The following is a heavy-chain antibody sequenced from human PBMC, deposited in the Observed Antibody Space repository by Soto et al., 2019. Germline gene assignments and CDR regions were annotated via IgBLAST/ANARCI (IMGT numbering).Heavy chain of an antibody. Sequence: EVQLVESGGGLVQPGGFLRLSCAASGFTFSSYAMHWVRQAPGKGLEYVSAISSNGGSTYYANSVKGRFTISRDNSKNTLYLQMGSLRAEDMAVYYCATRRYGSGSYLHIWGQGTMVTVSS. CDR1: GFTFSSYA. D-gene: IGHD3-10*01. CDR3: ATRRYGSGSYLHI. J-gene: IGHJ3*02. CDR2: ISSNGGST. V-gene: IGHV3-64*01.